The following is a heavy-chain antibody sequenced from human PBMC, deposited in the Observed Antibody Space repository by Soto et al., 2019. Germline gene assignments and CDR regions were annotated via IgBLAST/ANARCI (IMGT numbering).Heavy chain of an antibody. CDR3: ARSRSGAVADSFDF. CDR1: GFTFRSYA. V-gene: IGHV3-30*04. J-gene: IGHJ4*02. Sequence: PGGSLRLSCAASGFTFRSYAIHWVRQAPGKGLEWVAVISRDGSNKYYVDSVKGRFTISRDNSKDTVYLQMNSLRDADSAMFYCARSRSGAVADSFDFWGQGTLVTVSS. D-gene: IGHD3-10*01. CDR2: ISRDGSNK.